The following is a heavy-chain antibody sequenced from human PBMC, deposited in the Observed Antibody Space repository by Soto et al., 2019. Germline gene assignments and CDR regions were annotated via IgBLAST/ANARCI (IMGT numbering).Heavy chain of an antibody. J-gene: IGHJ4*02. V-gene: IGHV3-21*01. CDR2: ISSSSYI. Sequence: GGSLRLSCAASGFTFSSYSMNWVRQAPGKGLEWVSSISSSSYIYYADSVKGRLTISRDNAKNSLYLQMNSLRAEDTAVYYCARDITIERGIAARPGPVDYWGQGTLVTVSS. D-gene: IGHD6-6*01. CDR1: GFTFSSYS. CDR3: ARDITIERGIAARPGPVDY.